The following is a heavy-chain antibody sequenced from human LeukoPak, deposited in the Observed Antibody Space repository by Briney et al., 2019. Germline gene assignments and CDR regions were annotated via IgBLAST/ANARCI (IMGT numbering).Heavy chain of an antibody. Sequence: GGSLRRSCVASGVTFSSYWRTWVRQAPGKGLEWVANIKTDGSQIYYVDSVKGRFTISRDNAKNSLYLQMNSLRAEDTAVYYCARDLNWETYWGQGTLVSVSS. CDR1: GVTFSSYW. V-gene: IGHV3-7*01. CDR3: ARDLNWETY. J-gene: IGHJ4*02. CDR2: IKTDGSQI. D-gene: IGHD7-27*01.